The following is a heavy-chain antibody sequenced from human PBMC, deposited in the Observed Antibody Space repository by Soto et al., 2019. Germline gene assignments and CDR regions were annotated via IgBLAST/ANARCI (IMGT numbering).Heavy chain of an antibody. CDR2: IRARGDST. V-gene: IGHV3-23*01. D-gene: IGHD5-18*01. J-gene: IGHJ4*02. CDR3: AKGGYTTYFEY. Sequence: EVQLLESGGGLVQPGGSLRLSCAASGFTFSSYAMTWVRQAAGKGREWVSTIRARGDSTFYGDSVKGRCTISRDNSDNTVYLQMNSLKAEDTAVYYCAKGGYTTYFEYWAQGTLVTVSS. CDR1: GFTFSSYA.